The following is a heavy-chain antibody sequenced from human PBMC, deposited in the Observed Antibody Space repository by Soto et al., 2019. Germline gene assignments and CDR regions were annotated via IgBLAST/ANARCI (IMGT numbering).Heavy chain of an antibody. V-gene: IGHV3-30*18. J-gene: IGHJ4*02. D-gene: IGHD2-15*01. CDR2: ISYDGSNK. Sequence: GGSLRLSCAASGFTFSSYGMHWVRQAPGKGLEWVAVISYDGSNKYYADSVKGRFTISRDNSKNTLYLQMNSLRAEDTAVYYCAKGYCSGGSCYSILYYFDYWGQGTLVTVSS. CDR3: AKGYCSGGSCYSILYYFDY. CDR1: GFTFSSYG.